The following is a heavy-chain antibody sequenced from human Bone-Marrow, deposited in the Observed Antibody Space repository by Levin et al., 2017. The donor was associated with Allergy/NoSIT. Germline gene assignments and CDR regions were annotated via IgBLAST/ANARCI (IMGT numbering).Heavy chain of an antibody. CDR1: GGSVSSASHY. J-gene: IGHJ4*02. V-gene: IGHV4-61*01. Sequence: SQTLSLTCTVSGGSVSSASHYWRWVRQSPGKGLEWLAYIYYNGKTEYNPSLESRLTISADTSKNQVSLKLRSVTAADTAMYYCARGYKYSWYYFDWWGQGALVTVSS. CDR3: ARGYKYSWYYFDW. CDR2: IYYNGKT. D-gene: IGHD1-1*01.